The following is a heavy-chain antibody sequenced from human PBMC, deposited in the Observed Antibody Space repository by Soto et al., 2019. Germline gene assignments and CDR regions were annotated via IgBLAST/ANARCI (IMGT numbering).Heavy chain of an antibody. V-gene: IGHV1-46*03. Sequence: QVQLVQSGAEVKKPGASVKVSCKASGYTFTSYYMHWVRQAPGQGLEWMGIINPSGGSTSYAQKYQCRVTITRDTSTSTVYMELSSMRAEDTDVYYCARDFEHIYCSGGSCSSFSPGDDAFDIWGQGTMVTVSS. D-gene: IGHD2-15*01. CDR2: INPSGGST. J-gene: IGHJ3*02. CDR1: GYTFTSYY. CDR3: ARDFEHIYCSGGSCSSFSPGDDAFDI.